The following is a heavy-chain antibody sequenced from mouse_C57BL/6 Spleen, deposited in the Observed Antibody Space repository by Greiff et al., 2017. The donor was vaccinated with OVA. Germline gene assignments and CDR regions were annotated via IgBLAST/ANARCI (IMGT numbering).Heavy chain of an antibody. D-gene: IGHD2-3*01. CDR2: IWSGGST. Sequence: QVQLQQSGPGLVQPSQSLSITCTVSGFSLTSYGVHWVRQSPGKGLEWLGVIWSGGSTDYNAAFISRLSISKDNSKSQVFFKMNSLQADDTAIYYCARNDDGDWYFDVWGTGTTVTVSS. V-gene: IGHV2-2*01. J-gene: IGHJ1*03. CDR1: GFSLTSYG. CDR3: ARNDDGDWYFDV.